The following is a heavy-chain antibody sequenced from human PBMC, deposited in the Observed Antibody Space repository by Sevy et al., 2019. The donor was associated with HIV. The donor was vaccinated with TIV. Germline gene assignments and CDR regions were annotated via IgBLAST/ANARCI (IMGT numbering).Heavy chain of an antibody. V-gene: IGHV1-2*06. J-gene: IGHJ4*02. D-gene: IGHD6-19*01. CDR1: GYTFTGYY. CDR2: INPNSAGT. Sequence: ASVNVSCKASGYTFTGYYMHWVRQAPGQGLEWMGRINPNSAGTNYSQKFQGRVTMTRDTSISTAYMELSRLRSDDTAVYYCARDPGHSSDCQRGYWGQGTLVTVSS. CDR3: ARDPGHSSDCQRGY.